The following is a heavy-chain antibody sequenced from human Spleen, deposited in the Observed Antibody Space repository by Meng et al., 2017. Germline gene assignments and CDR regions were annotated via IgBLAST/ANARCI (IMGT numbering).Heavy chain of an antibody. CDR3: VRDEDISAAGKLFGDY. D-gene: IGHD6-13*01. CDR2: IDPRSGGT. J-gene: IGHJ4*02. Sequence: ASVKVSCKASGYTFTGYYMHWVRQAPGQGLDWMGRIDPRSGGTQYAQKFQGRVTMTRDTSISTTYMELSRLRSDDTAVYYCVRDEDISAAGKLFGDYWGQGTLVTVSS. CDR1: GYTFTGYY. V-gene: IGHV1-2*06.